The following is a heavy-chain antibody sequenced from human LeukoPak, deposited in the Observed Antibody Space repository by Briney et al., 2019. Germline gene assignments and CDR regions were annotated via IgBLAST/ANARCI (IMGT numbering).Heavy chain of an antibody. D-gene: IGHD3-3*01. CDR2: IYYSGST. J-gene: IGHJ4*02. CDR1: GGSISSSSYY. CDR3: ARAIGESSGYYDFWSGYYDY. Sequence: SETLSLTCTVSGGSISSSSYYWGWIRQPPGKGLEWIGSIYYSGSTYYNPSLKSRVTISVDTSKNQFSLKLSSVTAADTAVYYCARAIGESSGYYDFWSGYYDYWGQGTLVTVSS. V-gene: IGHV4-39*07.